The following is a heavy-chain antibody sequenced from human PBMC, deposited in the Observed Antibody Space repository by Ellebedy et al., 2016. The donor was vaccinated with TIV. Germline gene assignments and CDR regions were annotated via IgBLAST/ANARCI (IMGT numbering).Heavy chain of an antibody. V-gene: IGHV3-23*01. CDR2: ISGSGDVT. CDR3: AKGSGSFRNPFDF. Sequence: GGSLRLXXSASGFTFTNYAMNWVRQAPGKGLEWVSAISGSGDVTYFIDSVKGRFTISRDNSNDMVYLEMNNVRAEDTAVYYCAKGSGSFRNPFDFWGQGTLVTVSS. CDR1: GFTFTNYA. D-gene: IGHD3-10*01. J-gene: IGHJ4*02.